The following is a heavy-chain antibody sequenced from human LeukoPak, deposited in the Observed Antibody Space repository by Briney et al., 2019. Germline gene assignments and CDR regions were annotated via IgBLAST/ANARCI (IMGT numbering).Heavy chain of an antibody. CDR1: GFSFSTYE. CDR2: ISGSGSTI. CDR3: VRSLWF. V-gene: IGHV3-48*03. D-gene: IGHD3-10*01. Sequence: GGSLRLSCAASGFSFSTYEMNWVRQAPGKGLEWVSYISGSGSTIYYADSVKGRFTISRDNAKSTLYLQMNSLRAEDTPVYYCVRSLWFGGQGPLVTVSS. J-gene: IGHJ4*02.